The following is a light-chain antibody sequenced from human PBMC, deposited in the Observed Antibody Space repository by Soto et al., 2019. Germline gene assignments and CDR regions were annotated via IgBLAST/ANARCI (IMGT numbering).Light chain of an antibody. V-gene: IGLV2-14*01. Sequence: QSVLTQPASVSGSPGQSITISCTGTITDIGAYNYVSWYQQHPGKAPKLLIYGVSSRPSGVSNRFSGSKSGNAAYLTISGLQADDEAEYYCSSYTGSITPYVFGTGTKVTAL. J-gene: IGLJ1*01. CDR2: GVS. CDR1: ITDIGAYNY. CDR3: SSYTGSITPYV.